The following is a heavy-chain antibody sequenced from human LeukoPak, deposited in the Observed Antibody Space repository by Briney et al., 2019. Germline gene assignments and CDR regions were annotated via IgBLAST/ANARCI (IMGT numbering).Heavy chain of an antibody. CDR3: TGNHGDDRPVY. CDR2: IYSGGKT. Sequence: GGSLRLSCAASGFTVSSNYMSWVRQAPGKGLEWVSAIYSGGKTDYADSVKGRFTISRDNAKNTLYLQMNSLRTEDTAVYYCTGNHGDDRPVYWGQGTLVTVSS. CDR1: GFTVSSNY. J-gene: IGHJ4*02. D-gene: IGHD4-17*01. V-gene: IGHV3-53*01.